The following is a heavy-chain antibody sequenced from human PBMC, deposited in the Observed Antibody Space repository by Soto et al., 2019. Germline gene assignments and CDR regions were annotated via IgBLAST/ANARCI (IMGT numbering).Heavy chain of an antibody. CDR1: GYTFTSYG. CDR3: ARSGAYCTSITCLFDS. CDR2: ISAYNGDT. Sequence: ASVKVSCKASGYTFTSYGYARVRQAPGQGLEWMGWISAYNGDTNYAQKFQDRVTLTTDTSTTTAHMELRNLGSDDTAVYYCARSGAYCTSITCLFDSWGQGTLVTVSS. V-gene: IGHV1-18*01. D-gene: IGHD2-8*01. J-gene: IGHJ4*02.